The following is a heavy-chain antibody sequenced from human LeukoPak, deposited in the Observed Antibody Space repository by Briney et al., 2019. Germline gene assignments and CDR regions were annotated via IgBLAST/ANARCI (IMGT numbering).Heavy chain of an antibody. D-gene: IGHD3-10*01. J-gene: IGHJ5*02. CDR1: GYSFTSYW. CDR2: IYPGDSDT. CDR3: ARRRFYYGSGSLNWFDP. V-gene: IGHV5-51*01. Sequence: GESLKISCKGSGYSFTSYWIGWVRQMPGKGLEWMGIIYPGDSDTRYSPSFQGQVTISADKSISTAYLQWSSLKASDTAMYYCARRRFYYGSGSLNWFDPWGQGTLVTVSS.